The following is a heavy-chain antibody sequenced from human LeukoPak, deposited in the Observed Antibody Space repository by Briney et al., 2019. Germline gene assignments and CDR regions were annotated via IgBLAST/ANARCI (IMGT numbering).Heavy chain of an antibody. CDR3: ASTPPRVEKWELPLTD. D-gene: IGHD1-26*01. CDR2: ISYDGSNK. J-gene: IGHJ4*02. CDR1: GFTFSSYA. V-gene: IGHV3-30-3*01. Sequence: GGPLRLSCAASGFTFSSYAMHWVRQAPGKGLEWVAVISYDGSNKYYADSVKGRFTISRDNSKNTPYPQMNSLRAEDTAVYYCASTPPRVEKWELPLTDWGQGTLVTVSS.